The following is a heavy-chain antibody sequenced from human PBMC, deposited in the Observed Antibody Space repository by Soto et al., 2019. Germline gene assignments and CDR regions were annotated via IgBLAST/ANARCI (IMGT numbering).Heavy chain of an antibody. D-gene: IGHD2-21*02. CDR3: VRDRRLRGHPFDI. CDR1: GFSFSSSW. J-gene: IGHJ3*02. Sequence: EVQLVESGGGLVQPGGSLRLSCAASGFSFSSSWMHWVRQAPGMGLVWVSRISFDGTATTSADAVKGRFIISRDNAKNTLFLQTHQWRADDTAMYYCVRDRRLRGHPFDIWGQGTFVSVSS. V-gene: IGHV3-74*03. CDR2: ISFDGTAT.